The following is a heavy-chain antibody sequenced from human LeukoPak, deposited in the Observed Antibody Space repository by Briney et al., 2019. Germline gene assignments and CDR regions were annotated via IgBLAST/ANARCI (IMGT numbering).Heavy chain of an antibody. CDR1: GYTFTDYF. V-gene: IGHV1-2*02. CDR2: INPNSGAT. J-gene: IGHJ4*02. D-gene: IGHD6-13*01. Sequence: ASMKVSCKASGYTFTDYFLHWVRRAPGQEFELMGWINPNSGATHYIQSFQGRVTMTRDTSLSIAYLQLNSLTSDDTAMYYCARAQYLTAPAGTFANSWGQGTLATVSS. CDR3: ARAQYLTAPAGTFANS.